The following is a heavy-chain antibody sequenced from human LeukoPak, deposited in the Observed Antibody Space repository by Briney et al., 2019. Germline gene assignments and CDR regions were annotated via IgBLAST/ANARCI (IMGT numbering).Heavy chain of an antibody. CDR2: MYYSGST. J-gene: IGHJ5*02. V-gene: IGHV4-59*08. Sequence: SETLSLTCTVSGGSISSYYWSWVRQPPGKGLEWRGYMYYSGSTNYNPSLKSRVTLSVDTSKNQFSLKLRSVTAADTAVYYCARTYYHGSGSYREGWFDPWGQGTLVTVSS. CDR3: ARTYYHGSGSYREGWFDP. D-gene: IGHD3-10*01. CDR1: GGSISSYY.